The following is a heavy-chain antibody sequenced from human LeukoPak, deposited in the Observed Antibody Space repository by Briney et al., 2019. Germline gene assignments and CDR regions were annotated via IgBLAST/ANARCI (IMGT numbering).Heavy chain of an antibody. CDR2: ISYDGSNK. Sequence: GVSLRLSCAASGFTFSSYAMHWVRHAPGKGLEWVADISYDGSNKYYADSVKGRFTISRDNSKNTLCLQMNSLRAEDTAVYYCARSIAIFGVVIAKPNDAFDIWGQGTMVTVSS. V-gene: IGHV3-30*04. D-gene: IGHD3-3*01. CDR3: ARSIAIFGVVIAKPNDAFDI. J-gene: IGHJ3*02. CDR1: GFTFSSYA.